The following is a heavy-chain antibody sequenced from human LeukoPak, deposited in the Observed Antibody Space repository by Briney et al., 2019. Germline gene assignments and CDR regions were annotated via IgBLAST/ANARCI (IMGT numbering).Heavy chain of an antibody. CDR1: GFTFSSYW. J-gene: IGHJ4*02. Sequence: GGSLRLSCAASGFTFSSYWMNWVRQAPGKGLVWVSRITSDGSSTTYADSVKGRFSISRDNAKNTLYLQMNSLRVEDTAVYYCARARPAGNDYWHEGTVIA. CDR2: ITSDGSST. D-gene: IGHD6-13*01. CDR3: ARARPAGNDY. V-gene: IGHV3-74*01.